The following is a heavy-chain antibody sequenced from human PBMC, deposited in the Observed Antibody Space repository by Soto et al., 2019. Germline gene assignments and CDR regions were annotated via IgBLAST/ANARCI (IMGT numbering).Heavy chain of an antibody. Sequence: PGESLKISCKGSGYSFTSYWMSWVRQMPGKGLEWMGRIDPSDSYTNYSPSFQGHVTISADKSISTAYLQWSSLKASDTAMYYCARTSMQSRGYSYGHGGMDVWGQGTTVTVSS. CDR2: IDPSDSYT. D-gene: IGHD5-18*01. V-gene: IGHV5-10-1*01. CDR1: GYSFTSYW. CDR3: ARTSMQSRGYSYGHGGMDV. J-gene: IGHJ6*02.